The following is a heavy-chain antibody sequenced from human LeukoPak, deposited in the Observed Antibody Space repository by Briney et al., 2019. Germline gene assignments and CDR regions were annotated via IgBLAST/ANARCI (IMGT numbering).Heavy chain of an antibody. Sequence: GGSLRLSCAASGYIFSSWWMLWFRRPPGEGLESVAHIDTYGSYIVYADSVRGRFTISRDNAKNTLYLQMSSLRPEDTGVYYCATFGVDWSLSYWGQGALVTVSS. D-gene: IGHD3-3*01. V-gene: IGHV3-74*01. CDR2: IDTYGSYI. CDR1: GYIFSSWW. J-gene: IGHJ4*02. CDR3: ATFGVDWSLSY.